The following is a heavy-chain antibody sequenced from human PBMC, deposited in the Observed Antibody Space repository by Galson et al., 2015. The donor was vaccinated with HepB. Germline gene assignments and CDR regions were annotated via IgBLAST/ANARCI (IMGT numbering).Heavy chain of an antibody. CDR2: ISSSSSYI. D-gene: IGHD5-12*01. Sequence: SLRLSCAASGFTFSSYSMNWVRQAPGKGLEWVSSISSSSSYIYYADSVKGRFTISRDSAKNSLYLQMNSLRAEDTAVYYCARDPLQLRSPYIVATNPDYWGQGTLVTVSS. CDR3: ARDPLQLRSPYIVATNPDY. V-gene: IGHV3-21*01. J-gene: IGHJ4*02. CDR1: GFTFSSYS.